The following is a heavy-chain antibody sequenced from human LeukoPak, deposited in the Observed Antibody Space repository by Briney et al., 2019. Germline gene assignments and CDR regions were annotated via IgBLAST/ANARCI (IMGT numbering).Heavy chain of an antibody. CDR3: AGGTSSWYGTTPMDY. J-gene: IGHJ4*02. V-gene: IGHV4-4*07. D-gene: IGHD6-13*01. CDR2: SYSRGST. Sequence: PSETLSLTCSVSGGSISSYYWARIPRTAGKGLEWIGRSYSRGSTNYIPSLKSRVTMSVDTSKNQFSLKLSSVTAADTAVYYCAGGTSSWYGTTPMDYWGRGTLVTVSS. CDR1: GGSISSYY.